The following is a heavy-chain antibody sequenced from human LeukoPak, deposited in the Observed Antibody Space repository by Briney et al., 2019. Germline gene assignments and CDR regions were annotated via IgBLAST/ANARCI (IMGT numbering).Heavy chain of an antibody. Sequence: PSETLSLTCTVSGGSISSYYWSWIRQPPGKGLEWIGYIYYSGSTNYNPSLKRRVTISVDTSKNQFSLKLSSVTAADTAVYCCARGYDFWSGPGAFDIWGQGTMVTVSS. CDR1: GGSISSYY. D-gene: IGHD3-3*01. V-gene: IGHV4-59*01. CDR2: IYYSGST. J-gene: IGHJ3*02. CDR3: ARGYDFWSGPGAFDI.